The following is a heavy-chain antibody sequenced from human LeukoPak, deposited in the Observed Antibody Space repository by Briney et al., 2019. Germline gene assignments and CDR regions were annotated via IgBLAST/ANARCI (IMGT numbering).Heavy chain of an antibody. V-gene: IGHV3-7*01. CDR3: AREPTSPRGYSGHGLDY. D-gene: IGHD5-12*01. CDR2: IKQDGSEK. Sequence: GGSLRLSCAASGFTFSSYWMSWVRQAPGKGLEWVANIKQDGSEKYYVDSVKGRFTISRDNAKNSLYLQMNSLRAEDTAVYYCAREPTSPRGYSGHGLDYWGQGTLVTVSS. CDR1: GFTFSSYW. J-gene: IGHJ4*02.